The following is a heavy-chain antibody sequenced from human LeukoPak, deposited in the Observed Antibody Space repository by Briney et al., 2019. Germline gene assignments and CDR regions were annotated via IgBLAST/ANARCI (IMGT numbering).Heavy chain of an antibody. CDR2: ISYDGSNK. V-gene: IGHV3-30*18. CDR3: AKAALPATVVEGGFDY. CDR1: GFTFSSYG. Sequence: PGRSLRLSCAASGFTFSSYGMHWVRQAPGKGLEWVAVISYDGSNKYYADSVKGRFTISRDNSKNTLYLQMNSLRAEDTAVYYCAKAALPATVVEGGFDYWGQGTLVTVSS. D-gene: IGHD4-17*01. J-gene: IGHJ4*02.